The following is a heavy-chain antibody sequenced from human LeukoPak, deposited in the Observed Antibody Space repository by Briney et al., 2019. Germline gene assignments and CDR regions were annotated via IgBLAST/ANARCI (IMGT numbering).Heavy chain of an antibody. V-gene: IGHV1-2*07. J-gene: IGHJ5*02. CDR3: ARTVGTVNNWFDT. D-gene: IGHD4-23*01. CDR1: GYTFTGYY. CDR2: INPNNGGT. Sequence: ASVKVSCKTSGYTFTGYYMHWVRQAPGQGPEWMGWINPNNGGTKYAHKFHDRVTMTRDTSITTACMELYRLTSDDTAVYYCARTVGTVNNWFDTWGQGTLVTVSS.